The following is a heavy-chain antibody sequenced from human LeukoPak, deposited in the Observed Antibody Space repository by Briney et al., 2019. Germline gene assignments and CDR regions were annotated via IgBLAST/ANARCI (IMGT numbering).Heavy chain of an antibody. CDR1: GFTFYNYG. D-gene: IGHD3-22*01. CDR2: ISHDGSNI. J-gene: IGHJ4*02. CDR3: ARGPRLVSDITSFDY. V-gene: IGHV3-30*03. Sequence: PGGSLRLSCAASGFTFYNYGMHWVRQAPGKGLEWVAVISHDGSNIHYGDSVKGRFTISRDNSKNTLYLQMNSLRHEDTAVYYCARGPRLVSDITSFDYWGQGTLVTVSS.